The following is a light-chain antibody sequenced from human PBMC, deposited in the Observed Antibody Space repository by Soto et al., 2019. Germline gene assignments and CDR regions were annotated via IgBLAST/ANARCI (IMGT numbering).Light chain of an antibody. CDR2: KAS. CDR1: QSISSW. V-gene: IGKV1-5*03. CDR3: QQSYSSPPT. J-gene: IGKJ1*01. Sequence: DIQMTQSPSPLSASVGDRVTITCRASQSISSWLAWYQQKPGKAPKLLIYKASTLKSGVPSRFSGSRSGPDFTLTISSLQPEDFATYYCQQSYSSPPTFGQGTKVDIK.